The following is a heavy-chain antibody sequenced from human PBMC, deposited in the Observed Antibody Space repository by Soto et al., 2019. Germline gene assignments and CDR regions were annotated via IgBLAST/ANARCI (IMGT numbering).Heavy chain of an antibody. Sequence: SVEATSQASGYTLTCNYLRSLRQAPGQGLGCMGWTNHSSDGTNYAEKCQGRVTMTSDMSISTACMELRRLRSDDTAVYCCARAWIYVLLVDFWGERTLVAVSS. J-gene: IGHJ4*02. CDR1: GYTLTCNY. CDR2: TNHSSDGT. D-gene: IGHD1-7*01. CDR3: ARAWIYVLLVDF. V-gene: IGHV1-2*02.